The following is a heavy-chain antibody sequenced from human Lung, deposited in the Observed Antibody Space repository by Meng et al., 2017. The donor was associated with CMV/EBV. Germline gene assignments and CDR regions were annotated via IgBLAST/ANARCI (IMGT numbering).Heavy chain of an antibody. D-gene: IGHD3-3*01. CDR3: ARVRRFLEKSLSGLEAMDV. J-gene: IGHJ6*02. V-gene: IGHV4-39*07. Sequence: GSLRLXCTLSGDSFSSSDYYWGWIRQHPGKGLGLIGTIYYSGSTFYNPSLKSRVTISVDTSKKQFSLKVTSMTAADTAVYYCARVRRFLEKSLSGLEAMDVWXQGTXVTVSS. CDR1: GDSFSSSDYY. CDR2: IYYSGST.